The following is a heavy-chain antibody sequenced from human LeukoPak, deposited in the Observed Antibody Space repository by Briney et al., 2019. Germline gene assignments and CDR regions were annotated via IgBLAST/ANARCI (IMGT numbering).Heavy chain of an antibody. V-gene: IGHV3-23*01. D-gene: IGHD3-10*01. J-gene: IGHJ4*02. CDR3: ALRGGQPDPFDY. Sequence: GGALRLSCAASGYTFTSHAMSWVRQAPGKGLEWVSSVSTGGGSTSYADSVKGRLTISRDNFRNTLYLQMDSLRAEDTAIYYCALRGGQPDPFDYWGQGTLVTVSS. CDR2: VSTGGGST. CDR1: GYTFTSHA.